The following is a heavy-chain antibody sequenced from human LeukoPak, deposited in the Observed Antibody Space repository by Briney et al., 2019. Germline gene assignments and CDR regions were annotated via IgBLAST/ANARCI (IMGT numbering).Heavy chain of an antibody. J-gene: IGHJ4*02. D-gene: IGHD3-10*01. CDR2: IYHSGST. V-gene: IGHV4-4*02. CDR1: GGSISSSNW. Sequence: PSETLSLTCAVSGGSISSSNWWSWVRQPPGKGLEWIGEIYHSGSTNYNPSLKSRVTISVDKSKNQFSLKLSSVTAADTAVYYCATTYGSGSYYFDYWGQGTLLPVSS. CDR3: ATTYGSGSYYFDY.